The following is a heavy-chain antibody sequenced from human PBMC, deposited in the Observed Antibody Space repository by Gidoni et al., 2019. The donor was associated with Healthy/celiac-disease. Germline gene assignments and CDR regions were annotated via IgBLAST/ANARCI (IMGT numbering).Heavy chain of an antibody. J-gene: IGHJ5*02. Sequence: QVQLQESGPGLVKPSETMSLTCTVSGGSISSYYWSWIRQPPGKGLEWIGYIYYSGSTNYNPSLKSRVTISVDTSKNQFSLKLSSVTAADTAVYYCARDLFYCTNGVCYHWFDPWGQGTLVTVSS. D-gene: IGHD2-8*01. CDR2: IYYSGST. V-gene: IGHV4-59*01. CDR3: ARDLFYCTNGVCYHWFDP. CDR1: GGSISSYY.